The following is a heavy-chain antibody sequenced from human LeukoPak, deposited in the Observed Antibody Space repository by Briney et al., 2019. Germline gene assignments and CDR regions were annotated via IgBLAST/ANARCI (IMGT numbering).Heavy chain of an antibody. D-gene: IGHD6-13*01. Sequence: ASVTVSCKASGYTFTDYYMHWVRQAPGQGLGWMGWINPNSGGTSYAQKFQGRVTMTRDTSISTAYMELSSLRSDDTAVYFCARVGTSWYMEYWFDPWGQGTLVTVSS. J-gene: IGHJ5*02. V-gene: IGHV1-2*02. CDR3: ARVGTSWYMEYWFDP. CDR2: INPNSGGT. CDR1: GYTFTDYY.